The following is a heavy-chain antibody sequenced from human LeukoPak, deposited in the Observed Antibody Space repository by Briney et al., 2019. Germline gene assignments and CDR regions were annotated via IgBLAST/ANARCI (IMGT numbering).Heavy chain of an antibody. V-gene: IGHV3-23*01. Sequence: GGSLRLSCAASGFIFSSYAMSWVRQAPGKGLEWVSAISGSGGSTYYADSVKGRFTISRDNSKNTLYLQVNSLRAEDTAVYYCAKGETVTTTSFDYWGQGTLVTVSS. D-gene: IGHD4-17*01. J-gene: IGHJ4*02. CDR1: GFIFSSYA. CDR3: AKGETVTTTSFDY. CDR2: ISGSGGST.